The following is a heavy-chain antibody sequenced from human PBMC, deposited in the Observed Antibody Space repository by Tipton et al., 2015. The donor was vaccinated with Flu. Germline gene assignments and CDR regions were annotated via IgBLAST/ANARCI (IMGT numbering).Heavy chain of an antibody. Sequence: RSLRLSCAASGFTFSSYAMHWVRQAPGKGLEWVAIISYDGSNKFYADSVKGRFTISRDNSKNTLYLQINSLRAEDTAVYYRARPRGSYQSIWDYYFDYWGQGTLVTVSS. J-gene: IGHJ4*02. CDR2: ISYDGSNK. V-gene: IGHV3-30*01. D-gene: IGHD1-26*01. CDR3: ARPRGSYQSIWDYYFDY. CDR1: GFTFSSYA.